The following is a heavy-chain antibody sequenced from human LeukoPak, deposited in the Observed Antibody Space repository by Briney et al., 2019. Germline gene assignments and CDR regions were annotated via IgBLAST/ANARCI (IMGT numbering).Heavy chain of an antibody. V-gene: IGHV1-2*02. J-gene: IGHJ5*02. CDR1: GYTFTGYY. CDR2: INPNSGGT. CDR3: ARDNIRGGKGIAAAGGYH. Sequence: ASVKVSCKASGYTFTGYYMHWVRQAPGQGLEWMGWINPNSGGTNYAQKFQGRVTVTADESTSTAYMDLSSLTSEDTAVYYCARDNIRGGKGIAAAGGYHWGQGTLVTVSS. D-gene: IGHD6-13*01.